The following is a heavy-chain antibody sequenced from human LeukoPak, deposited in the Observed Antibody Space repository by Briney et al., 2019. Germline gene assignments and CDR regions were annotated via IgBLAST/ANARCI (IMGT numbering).Heavy chain of an antibody. CDR2: IIPIFGTA. J-gene: IGHJ4*02. D-gene: IGHD6-19*01. Sequence: GASVKVSCKASGGTFSSYAISWVRQAPGQGLEWMGGIIPIFGTANYAQKFQGRVTITADESTSTAYMELSSLRSEDTAVYYCARDPYSSGWRDGIDYWGQGTPVTVSS. CDR3: ARDPYSSGWRDGIDY. CDR1: GGTFSSYA. V-gene: IGHV1-69*13.